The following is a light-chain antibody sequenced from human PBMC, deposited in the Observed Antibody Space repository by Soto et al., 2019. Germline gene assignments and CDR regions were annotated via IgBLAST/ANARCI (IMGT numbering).Light chain of an antibody. V-gene: IGKV3-15*01. CDR2: GAS. J-gene: IGKJ4*01. CDR3: QQYNKWPLT. CDR1: QSVSSN. Sequence: EIVMTQSPATLSVSPGERATLSCRASQSVSSNLAWYQQKPGQAPRLLIYGASTRATDIAARISGSGSGTEVTLTISRLQAEGFAVYYCQQYNKWPLTFGGGTKVEIK.